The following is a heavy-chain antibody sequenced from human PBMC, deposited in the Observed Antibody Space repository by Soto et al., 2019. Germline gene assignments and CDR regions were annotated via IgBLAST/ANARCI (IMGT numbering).Heavy chain of an antibody. Sequence: QVQLVQSGAEVKKPGSSVKVSCKASGGTFSSYAISWVRQAPGQGLEWMGGIIPIFGTANYAQKFQGRVTITADESTSTAYRELSSLRSEDTAVYYCARCGYSGYDPYYYYGMDVWGQGTTVTVSS. CDR1: GGTFSSYA. D-gene: IGHD5-12*01. V-gene: IGHV1-69*12. CDR3: ARCGYSGYDPYYYYGMDV. J-gene: IGHJ6*02. CDR2: IIPIFGTA.